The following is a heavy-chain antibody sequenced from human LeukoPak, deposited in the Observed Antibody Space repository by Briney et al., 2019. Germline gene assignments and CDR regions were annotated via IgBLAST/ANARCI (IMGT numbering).Heavy chain of an antibody. V-gene: IGHV4-31*03. D-gene: IGHD5-24*01. J-gene: IGHJ4*02. CDR1: GGSISSSSYY. Sequence: SQTLSLTCTVSGGSISSSSYYWGWIRQHPGEGLEWIGYVYYNGGTSYSPSLKSRVTISVDTSKNQFSLKLNSLTAADTAVYYCASSWLQPGDHFDFWAQGTLVTVSS. CDR3: ASSWLQPGDHFDF. CDR2: VYYNGGT.